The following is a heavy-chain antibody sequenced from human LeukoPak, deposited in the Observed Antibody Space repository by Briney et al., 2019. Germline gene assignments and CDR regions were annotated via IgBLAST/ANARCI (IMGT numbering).Heavy chain of an antibody. V-gene: IGHV4-59*01. CDR3: ARGTAYGDTGSFDY. Sequence: SETLSLTCTVSSDSISSYSWSWIRQPPGKELEWIAYIYYSGSTNYNPSLKSRVTMSVDTSKSQVSLKLSSVTAADSAVYYCARGTAYGDTGSFDYWGQGTLVTVSS. CDR2: IYYSGST. D-gene: IGHD4-17*01. J-gene: IGHJ4*02. CDR1: SDSISSYS.